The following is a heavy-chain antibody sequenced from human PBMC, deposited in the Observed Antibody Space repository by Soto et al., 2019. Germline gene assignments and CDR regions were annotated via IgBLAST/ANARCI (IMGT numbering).Heavy chain of an antibody. CDR3: ARSKGYCFSGSCYSPGTATHYALDF. Sequence: QVQLVESGGGVVQPGRSLRLSCAASGFTLSSYAMYWVRQAPGKGLEWVALISYDGTNKHYADSMKGRFTISRDNFKGMVLLQMNSMRPNDTAKYYCARSKGYCFSGSCYSPGTATHYALDFWGHGAAVIVSS. V-gene: IGHV3-30-3*01. D-gene: IGHD1-26*01. J-gene: IGHJ6*02. CDR1: GFTLSSYA. CDR2: ISYDGTNK.